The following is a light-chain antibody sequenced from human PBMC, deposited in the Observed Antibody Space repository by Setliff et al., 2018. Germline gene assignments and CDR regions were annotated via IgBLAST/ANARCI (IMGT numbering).Light chain of an antibody. V-gene: IGLV2-8*01. CDR3: CSYAASYNPYV. CDR2: EIS. CDR1: SRDVGSSTF. Sequence: QSVLAQPPSASGSPGQSLIISCTGTSRDVGSSTFVSWYQQHPGKAPKLLIYEISKRPSGVPDRFSGSKSGNTASLTVSGLQADDEADYFCCSYAASYNPYVFGSGTKVTVL. J-gene: IGLJ1*01.